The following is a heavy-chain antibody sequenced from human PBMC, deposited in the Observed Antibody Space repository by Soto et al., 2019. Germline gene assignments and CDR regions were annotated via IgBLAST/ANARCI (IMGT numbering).Heavy chain of an antibody. CDR3: VRDLDGSGSYYSDY. D-gene: IGHD3-10*01. Sequence: ASVKVSCKASGYNFINYGITWVRQAPGQGLEWMGWISVHNGNIKYAQKLQGRVTMTTDTSTSTAYMELRSLRSDDTAVYYCVRDLDGSGSYYSDYWGPGTVVTVSS. J-gene: IGHJ4*02. V-gene: IGHV1-18*01. CDR1: GYNFINYG. CDR2: ISVHNGNI.